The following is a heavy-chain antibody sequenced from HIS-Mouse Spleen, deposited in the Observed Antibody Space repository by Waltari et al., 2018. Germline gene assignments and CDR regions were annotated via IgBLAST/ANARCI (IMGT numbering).Heavy chain of an antibody. V-gene: IGHV3-30*18. D-gene: IGHD6-19*01. J-gene: IGHJ4*02. CDR1: GFTFSRHG. Sequence: QVQLVESGGGVVQPGRSLRLSCAASGFTFSRHGIHWVRQAPGKGLEWVAVIAYDGSNKYYADSVKGRFTISRDNSKNTLYLQMNSLRAEDTAVYYCAKASSGWLDYWGQGTLVTVSS. CDR2: IAYDGSNK. CDR3: AKASSGWLDY.